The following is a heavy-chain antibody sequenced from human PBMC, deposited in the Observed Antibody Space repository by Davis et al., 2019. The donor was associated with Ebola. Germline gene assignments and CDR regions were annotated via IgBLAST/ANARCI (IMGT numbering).Heavy chain of an antibody. D-gene: IGHD3-22*01. Sequence: SETLSLTCTVSGYSINRGFTWGWIRQPPGKGLEWIGSIYYSGSTYYNPSFKSRVTISVDTSKNQFSLKLSSVTAADTAVYYCASEDRIWGQGTMVTVSS. J-gene: IGHJ3*02. CDR1: GYSINRGFT. CDR3: ASEDRI. V-gene: IGHV4-38-2*02. CDR2: IYYSGST.